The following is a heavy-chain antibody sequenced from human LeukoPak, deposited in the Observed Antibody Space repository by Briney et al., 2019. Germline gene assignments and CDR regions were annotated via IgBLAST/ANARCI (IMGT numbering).Heavy chain of an antibody. J-gene: IGHJ5*02. CDR3: ARGSYRAAAGRNWFDP. CDR1: GGSISSYY. D-gene: IGHD6-13*01. V-gene: IGHV4-59*12. CDR2: IYYSGST. Sequence: SETLPLTCTVSGGSISSYYWSWIRQPPGKGLEWIGYIYYSGSTNYNPSLKSRVTMSVDTSKNQFSLKLSSVTAADTAVYYCARGSYRAAAGRNWFDPWGQGTLVTVSS.